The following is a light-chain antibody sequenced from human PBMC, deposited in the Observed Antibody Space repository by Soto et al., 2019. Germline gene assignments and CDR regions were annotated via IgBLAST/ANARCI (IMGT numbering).Light chain of an antibody. V-gene: IGLV2-23*01. J-gene: IGLJ3*02. Sequence: QSALTQPASVSGSPGQSITISCTGTSSDVGSHNLVSWYQQHPGKAPKLMIYEGSKRPSGVSNRFSGSKSGNTASLTISGLQADDEADYYCCSYAGSSTWMFGGGTKLTVL. CDR2: EGS. CDR3: CSYAGSSTWM. CDR1: SSDVGSHNL.